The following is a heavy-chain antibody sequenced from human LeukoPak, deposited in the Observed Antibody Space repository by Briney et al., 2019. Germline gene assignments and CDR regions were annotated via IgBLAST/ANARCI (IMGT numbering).Heavy chain of an antibody. CDR3: AKEGPSSSVDY. V-gene: IGHV3-53*01. CDR1: GFTVSSNY. CDR2: IYSGGST. D-gene: IGHD6-6*01. J-gene: IGHJ4*02. Sequence: GGSLRLSCAASGFTVSSNYMSWVRQAPGKGLEWVSVIYSGGSTYYADSVKGRFTISRDNAKNSLYLQMNSLRAEDTALYYCAKEGPSSSVDYWGQGTLVTVSS.